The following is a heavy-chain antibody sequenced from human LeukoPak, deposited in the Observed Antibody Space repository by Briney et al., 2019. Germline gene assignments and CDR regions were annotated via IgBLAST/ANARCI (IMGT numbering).Heavy chain of an antibody. V-gene: IGHV4-39*01. D-gene: IGHD6-13*01. CDR2: IYYSGST. CDR3: AKYTAAAGIDY. CDR1: GGSISSSSYY. J-gene: IGHJ4*02. Sequence: SETLSLTCTVSGGSISSSSYYWGWIRQPPGKGLEWIGSIYYSGSTYYNPSLKSRVTISVDTSKNQFSLKLSSVTAADTAVYYCAKYTAAAGIDYWGQGTLVTVSS.